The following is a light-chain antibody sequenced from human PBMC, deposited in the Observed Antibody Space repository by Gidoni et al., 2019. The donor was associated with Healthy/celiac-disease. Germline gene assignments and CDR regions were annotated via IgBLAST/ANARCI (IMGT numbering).Light chain of an antibody. V-gene: IGKV1-13*02. J-gene: IGKJ4*01. CDR2: DVS. CDR3: QQFNCYPLT. CDR1: QGISSA. Sequence: AIQLTQSPSSLSASGGYRVTITCRASQGISSALAWYQQKPGKDPKLLIDDVSILESGVLLMFSGCGSGTDFTLTISSLQPEDFATYYCQQFNCYPLTFGGGTKVEIK.